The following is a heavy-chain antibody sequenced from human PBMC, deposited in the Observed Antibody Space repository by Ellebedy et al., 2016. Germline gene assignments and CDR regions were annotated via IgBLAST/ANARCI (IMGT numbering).Heavy chain of an antibody. Sequence: GESLKISCAASGFTFSSYAMSWVRQAPGKGLEWVSHMSGNDGSRPYTYYADSVKGRFTISRDDSKNTLYLQMNSLRGDDTAIYYCARARIDYWGQGTLVTVSS. V-gene: IGHV3-23*01. CDR2: MSGNDGSRPYT. J-gene: IGHJ4*02. CDR3: ARARIDY. CDR1: GFTFSSYA.